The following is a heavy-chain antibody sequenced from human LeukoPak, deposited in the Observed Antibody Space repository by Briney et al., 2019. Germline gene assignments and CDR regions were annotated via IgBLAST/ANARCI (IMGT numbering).Heavy chain of an antibody. CDR2: INHSGST. CDR3: ARGERLNGLPHDY. CDR1: GGSFNDYY. D-gene: IGHD2-8*01. V-gene: IGHV4-34*01. Sequence: SETLSLTCAVYGGSFNDYYWNWIRQPPGKGLEWIGEINHSGSTTYNPSLKSRVTISVDTSKNQFSLHLSSVNAADPAVYYCARGERLNGLPHDYWGQGTLVTVSS. J-gene: IGHJ4*02.